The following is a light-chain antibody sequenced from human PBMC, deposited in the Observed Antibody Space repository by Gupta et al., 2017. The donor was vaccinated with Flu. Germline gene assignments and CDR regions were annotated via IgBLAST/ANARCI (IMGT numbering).Light chain of an antibody. CDR1: NIREYY. CDR3: ESREDSGNAGV. CDR2: SKN. J-gene: IGLJ1*01. V-gene: IGLV3-19*01. Sequence: GDTVSMTGRGANIREYYADWFQKMPGQAPDLIIYSKNERPSGIPDRFSGSKSGDTASLTITGARAEDEADYYCESREDSGNAGVFGTGTRVTVL.